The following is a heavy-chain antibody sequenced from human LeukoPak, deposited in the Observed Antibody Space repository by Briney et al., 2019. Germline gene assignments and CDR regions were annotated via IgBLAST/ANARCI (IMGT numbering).Heavy chain of an antibody. J-gene: IGHJ4*02. V-gene: IGHV5-51*01. D-gene: IGHD2-2*01. CDR2: IYPGDSDT. CDR3: ASSLGLYCSSTSCYAFDY. Sequence: GESLKISCKGSGYSFTSYWIGWVRPMPGKGLEWVGIIYPGDSDTRYSPSFQGQVTISADKSISTAYLQWSSLKASDTAMYYCASSLGLYCSSTSCYAFDYWGQGTLVTVSS. CDR1: GYSFTSYW.